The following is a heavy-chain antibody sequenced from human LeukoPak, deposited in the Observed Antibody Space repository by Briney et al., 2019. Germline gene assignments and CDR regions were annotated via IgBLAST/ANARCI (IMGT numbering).Heavy chain of an antibody. J-gene: IGHJ4*02. CDR3: ARDDSSGAYDY. CDR2: IYGGDST. CDR1: GFTVSSNY. D-gene: IGHD3-22*01. V-gene: IGHV3-66*01. Sequence: GGSLRLSCAASGFTVSSNYMSWVRQAPGKGLEWVSGIYGGDSTYYADSVKGRFTISRDNSKNTLYLQMNSLRAEDTAVYYCARDDSSGAYDYWGQGTLVTVSS.